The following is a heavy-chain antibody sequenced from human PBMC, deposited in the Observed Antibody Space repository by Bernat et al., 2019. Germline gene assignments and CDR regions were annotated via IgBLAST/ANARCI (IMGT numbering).Heavy chain of an antibody. CDR1: GYTFSTYW. CDR2: IDPSDSYT. D-gene: IGHD3-3*02. CDR3: ARHRTTVSSIYWHFDL. J-gene: IGHJ2*01. Sequence: EVQLVQSGAEVKKPGESLRISCQGSGYTFSTYWITWVRQVPGKGLEWMGRIDPSDSYTNYNPSFQGHVTISADRSIGAAFLQWSSLKASDTAIYYCARHRTTVSSIYWHFDLWGRGTLVTVSS. V-gene: IGHV5-10-1*03.